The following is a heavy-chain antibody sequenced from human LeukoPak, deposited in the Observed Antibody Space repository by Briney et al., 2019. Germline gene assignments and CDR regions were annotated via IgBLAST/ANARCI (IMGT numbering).Heavy chain of an antibody. V-gene: IGHV1-46*01. J-gene: IGHJ4*02. D-gene: IGHD2-15*01. CDR3: AREPAIVVVVAATPGPDY. CDR1: GYTFTSNY. Sequence: GASVKVSCKAFGYTFTSNYMHWVRQAPGQGPEWMGVISPSGGSTTYAQKFQGRVTLTRDMSTSTDYLELSSLRSEDTAVYYCAREPAIVVVVAATPGPDYWGQGTLVTVSS. CDR2: ISPSGGST.